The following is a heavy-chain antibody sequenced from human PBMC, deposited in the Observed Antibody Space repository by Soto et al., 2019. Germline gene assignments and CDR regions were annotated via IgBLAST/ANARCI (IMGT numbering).Heavy chain of an antibody. CDR2: TYYRSKWYS. CDR1: GDSVSSNSVI. V-gene: IGHV6-1*01. CDR3: ARQAID. Sequence: PSQTLSLTCAISGDSVSSNSVIWNWIRQSPSRGLEWLGRTYYRSKWYSDSAVSVKSRITINPDTSKNQFSLKLSSVTAADTAVNYCARQAIDWGQGTLVTVSS. J-gene: IGHJ4*02.